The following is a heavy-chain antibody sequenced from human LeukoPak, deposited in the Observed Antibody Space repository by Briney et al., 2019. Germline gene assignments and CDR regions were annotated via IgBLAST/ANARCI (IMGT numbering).Heavy chain of an antibody. D-gene: IGHD1-1*01. V-gene: IGHV4-4*07. Sequence: SETLFLTCTFSGISFTTYYWASIRQPAGKGVEWLGRIYISGGTNYNPSLTGRLTLSGDKSKSHCSLKLTSVSAADTAVYYCARGLEDPPGWIDPWGQRTLVTVSS. CDR3: ARGLEDPPGWIDP. J-gene: IGHJ5*02. CDR1: GISFTTYY. CDR2: IYISGGT.